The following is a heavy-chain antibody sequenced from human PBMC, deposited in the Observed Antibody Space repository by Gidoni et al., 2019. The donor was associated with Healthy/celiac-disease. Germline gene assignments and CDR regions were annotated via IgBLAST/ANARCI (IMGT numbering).Heavy chain of an antibody. V-gene: IGHV3-30*18. Sequence: QVQLVESGGGLVQPGRSLRLSCAASGFTFSSYGMHWVRQAPGKGLEWVAVISYDGSNKYYADSVKGRFTISRDNSKNTLYLQMNSLRAEDTAVYYCAKEGLPMIPNYYYYGMDVWGQGTTVTVSS. D-gene: IGHD3-22*01. CDR1: GFTFSSYG. CDR2: ISYDGSNK. CDR3: AKEGLPMIPNYYYYGMDV. J-gene: IGHJ6*02.